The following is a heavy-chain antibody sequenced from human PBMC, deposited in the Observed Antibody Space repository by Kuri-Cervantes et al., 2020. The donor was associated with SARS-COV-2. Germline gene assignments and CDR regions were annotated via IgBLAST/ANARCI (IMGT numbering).Heavy chain of an antibody. J-gene: IGHJ6*03. CDR3: AREGGVVVPAARGYMDV. CDR2: IWYDGSNK. CDR1: GFTFSSYG. Sequence: GESLKISCAASGFTFSSYGMHWVRQAPGKGLEWVAVIWYDGSNKYYADSVKGRFTISRDNSKNTLYLQMNSLRAEDTAVYYCAREGGVVVPAARGYMDVWGKGTTVTVSS. D-gene: IGHD2-2*01. V-gene: IGHV3-33*01.